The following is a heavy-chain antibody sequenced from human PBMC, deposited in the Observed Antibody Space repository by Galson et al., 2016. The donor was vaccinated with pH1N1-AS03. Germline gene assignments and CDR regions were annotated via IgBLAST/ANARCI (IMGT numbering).Heavy chain of an antibody. V-gene: IGHV3-23*01. J-gene: IGHJ4*02. CDR2: ITSGGNT. CDR1: GFSFSSYA. Sequence: SLRLSCAASGFSFSSYAMSWVRQAPGKGLQWVSSITSGGNTYYADSVKGRFTVSRDNSKNTLYLQMNGLRAEDTAIYYCANPRASGTTMVTRLDYWGQGILVTVSS. CDR3: ANPRASGTTMVTRLDY. D-gene: IGHD5-18*01.